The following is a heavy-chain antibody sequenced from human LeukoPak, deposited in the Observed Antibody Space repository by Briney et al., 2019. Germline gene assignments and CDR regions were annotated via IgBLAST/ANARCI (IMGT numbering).Heavy chain of an antibody. CDR1: GASFDDYY. J-gene: IGHJ4*02. CDR3: TRMTTGHDY. V-gene: IGHV4-34*01. D-gene: IGHD4-17*01. Sequence: NPSETLSLTCGVSGASFDDYYWSWVRQTPGKGLEWLGEINHSGYTNDSPSLKSRVTLSIDTSRKQFSLNLRSGTVADAGIYYCTRMTTGHDYWGQGTLVTVSS. CDR2: INHSGYT.